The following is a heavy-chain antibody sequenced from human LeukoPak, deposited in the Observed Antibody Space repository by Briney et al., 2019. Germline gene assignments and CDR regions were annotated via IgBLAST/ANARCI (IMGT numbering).Heavy chain of an antibody. J-gene: IGHJ4*02. D-gene: IGHD2-8*01. CDR1: GLTLSSHW. CDR2: IKPDGSEK. Sequence: GGSLRLSCAASGLTLSSHWMSWVRQAPGKGLELVANIKPDGSEKYIVDSVKGRFTVSRDNAKNSLYLQMTSLTVEDTAVYYCAISLGTISNAHFDYWGQGTLVTVSS. V-gene: IGHV3-7*01. CDR3: AISLGTISNAHFDY.